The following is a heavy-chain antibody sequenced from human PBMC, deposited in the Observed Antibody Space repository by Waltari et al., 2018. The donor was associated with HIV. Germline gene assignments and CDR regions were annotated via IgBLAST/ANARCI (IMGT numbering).Heavy chain of an antibody. CDR2: IYTSGST. J-gene: IGHJ5*02. Sequence: QVQLQESGPGLVKPSQTLSLTCTVSGGSISSGSYYWSWIRQPAGKGLEWIGRIYTSGSTNYNPSLKSRVTISVDTSKNQFSLKLSSVTAADTAVYYCARDLSFGWGFGHDPWGQGTLVTVSS. V-gene: IGHV4-61*02. CDR3: ARDLSFGWGFGHDP. D-gene: IGHD3-10*01. CDR1: GGSISSGSYY.